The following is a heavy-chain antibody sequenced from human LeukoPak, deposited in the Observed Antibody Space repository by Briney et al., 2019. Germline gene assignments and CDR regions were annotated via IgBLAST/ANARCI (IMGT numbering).Heavy chain of an antibody. CDR1: GFTFSTYV. J-gene: IGHJ4*02. Sequence: GSLRLSCAASGFTFSTYVMTWVRQAPGKGLEWVSSISRTGDTTYYADSVKGRFTISRDNSKNTLYLQMNSLRGDDTAIYYCAKLVGATMTSDYWGQGILVTVSS. CDR2: ISRTGDTT. D-gene: IGHD2-15*01. CDR3: AKLVGATMTSDY. V-gene: IGHV3-23*01.